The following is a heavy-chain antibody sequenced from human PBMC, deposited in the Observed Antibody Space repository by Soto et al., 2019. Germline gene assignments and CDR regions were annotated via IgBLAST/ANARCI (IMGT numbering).Heavy chain of an antibody. J-gene: IGHJ4*02. D-gene: IGHD2-15*01. CDR1: GYTFTSYD. Sequence: GASVKVSCKASGYTFTSYDINWVRQATGQGLEWMGWMNPNSGNTGYAQKFQGRVTMTRNTSISTAYMELSSLRPEDTAVYYCARVGYCSGGSCYPVRAARADKYYFDYWGQGTLVTVSS. V-gene: IGHV1-8*01. CDR2: MNPNSGNT. CDR3: ARVGYCSGGSCYPVRAARADKYYFDY.